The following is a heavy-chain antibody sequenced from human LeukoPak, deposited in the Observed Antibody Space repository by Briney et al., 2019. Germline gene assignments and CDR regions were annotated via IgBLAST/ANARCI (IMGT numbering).Heavy chain of an antibody. D-gene: IGHD1-7*01. V-gene: IGHV3-23*01. CDR3: TKSVLTGTSVGFDY. Sequence: GGSLRLSCAASGFTFDDYAMTWVRQAPGKGLEWVSAISGNGVNTYYADSVKGRFTISRDNSKNTLYLLMNSLGAEDTAIYYCTKSVLTGTSVGFDYWGQGTLVTVSS. CDR1: GFTFDDYA. J-gene: IGHJ4*02. CDR2: ISGNGVNT.